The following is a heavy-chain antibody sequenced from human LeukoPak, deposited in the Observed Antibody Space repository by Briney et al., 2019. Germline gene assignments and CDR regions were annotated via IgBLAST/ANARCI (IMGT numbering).Heavy chain of an antibody. CDR3: AREDYDMNVDY. D-gene: IGHD3-9*01. Sequence: ASVKVPCKASGYTFSNYPVNWVRQAPGQGLEWMGWINTNTGNPTYAQGFTGRFVFSLDTSVSTAYLQISSLKAEDTAVYYCAREDYDMNVDYWGQGTLVTVSS. CDR2: INTNTGNP. J-gene: IGHJ4*02. CDR1: GYTFSNYP. V-gene: IGHV7-4-1*02.